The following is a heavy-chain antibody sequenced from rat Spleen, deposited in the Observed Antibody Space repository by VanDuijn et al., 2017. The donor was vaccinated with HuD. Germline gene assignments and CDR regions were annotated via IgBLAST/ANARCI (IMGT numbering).Heavy chain of an antibody. J-gene: IGHJ2*01. D-gene: IGHD1-2*01. V-gene: IGHV3-3*01. CDR3: ASIYSSYSLDYCDY. Sequence: EVQLQESGPGLVKPSQSLSLTCSVTGHSITSSYRWNWIRKFPGNKLEWMGYINSAGTTNYNPSLKSRISITRDTSKNQFFLQVNSVTTKETGIYYCASIYSSYSLDYCDYWGQGVMVTVSS. CDR2: INSAGTT. CDR1: GHSITSSYR.